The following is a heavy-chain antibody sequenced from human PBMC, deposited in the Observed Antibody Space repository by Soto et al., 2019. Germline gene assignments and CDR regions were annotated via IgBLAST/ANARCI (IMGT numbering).Heavy chain of an antibody. D-gene: IGHD2-21*01. CDR2: IYAGGDS. Sequence: PGGSLRLSCSVSGCIVSDNYLTWVRQPPGKGLEWVSVIYAGGDSFYADSVKGRFTISRDTSENMVHLQMTSLRVEDTAVYYCARGFGLWSGGACYAYWGQGTVVTVSS. J-gene: IGHJ4*02. CDR3: ARGFGLWSGGACYAY. V-gene: IGHV3-53*03. CDR1: GCIVSDNY.